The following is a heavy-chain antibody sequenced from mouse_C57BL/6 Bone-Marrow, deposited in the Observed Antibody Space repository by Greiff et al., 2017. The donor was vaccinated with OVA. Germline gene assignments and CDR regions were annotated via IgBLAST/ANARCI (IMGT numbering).Heavy chain of an antibody. D-gene: IGHD3-2*02. J-gene: IGHJ4*01. V-gene: IGHV1-81*01. CDR1: GYTFTSYG. CDR3: ASQEYDYYARDD. Sequence: QVQLQQSGAELARPGASVKLSCKASGYTFTSYGISWVKQRTGQGLEWIGEIYPRSGNTYYNEKFKGMATLTADKYSSTAYMELRSLTSEDSAVYFCASQEYDYYARDDWGQGTTVTVSS. CDR2: IYPRSGNT.